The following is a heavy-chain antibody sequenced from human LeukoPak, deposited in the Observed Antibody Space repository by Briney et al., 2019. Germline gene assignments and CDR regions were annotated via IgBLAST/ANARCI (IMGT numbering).Heavy chain of an antibody. D-gene: IGHD4-17*01. Sequence: GRSLRLSCAASGFTFSSYGMHWVRQAPGKGLEWVAVIWYDGSNKYYADSVKGRFTISRDNSKNTLYLQMNSPRAEDTAVYYCAREDGDYPYYFDYWGQGTLVTVSS. V-gene: IGHV3-33*01. J-gene: IGHJ4*02. CDR3: AREDGDYPYYFDY. CDR1: GFTFSSYG. CDR2: IWYDGSNK.